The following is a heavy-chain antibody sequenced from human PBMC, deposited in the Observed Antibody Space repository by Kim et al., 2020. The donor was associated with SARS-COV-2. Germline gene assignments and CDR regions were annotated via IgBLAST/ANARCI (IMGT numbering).Heavy chain of an antibody. CDR1: GYTFTSYA. CDR2: INAGNGNT. V-gene: IGHV1-3*01. CDR3: ARDNLITMVRGVIRTYYYYYGMDV. Sequence: ASVKVSCKASGYTFTSYAMHWVRQAPGQRLEWMGWINAGNGNTKYSQKFQGRVTITRDTSASTAYMELSSLRSEDTAVYYCARDNLITMVRGVIRTYYYYYGMDVWGQGTTVTVSS. D-gene: IGHD3-10*01. J-gene: IGHJ6*02.